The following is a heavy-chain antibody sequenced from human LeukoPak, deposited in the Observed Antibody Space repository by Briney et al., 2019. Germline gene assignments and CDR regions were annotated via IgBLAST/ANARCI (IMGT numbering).Heavy chain of an antibody. D-gene: IGHD2-2*01. Sequence: ASVKVSCKASGYTFTNYAMKWVRQAPGQGLEWMGWINTNTGNPTYAQDFTGRFVFSLDTSVSTAYLQISSLKADDTAVYYCARDPMGYCSSTSCYPSAFDIWGQGTMVTVSS. CDR1: GYTFTNYA. CDR3: ARDPMGYCSSTSCYPSAFDI. CDR2: INTNTGNP. J-gene: IGHJ3*02. V-gene: IGHV7-4-1*02.